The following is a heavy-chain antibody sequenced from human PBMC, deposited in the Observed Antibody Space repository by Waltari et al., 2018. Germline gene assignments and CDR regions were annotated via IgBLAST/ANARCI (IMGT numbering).Heavy chain of an antibody. CDR2: IRYDGSNK. CDR3: AKDLLYGSGRSNWFDP. CDR1: GFTFSSAG. J-gene: IGHJ5*02. D-gene: IGHD3-10*01. V-gene: IGHV3-30*02. Sequence: QVELVESGGGGVQPGGSLRLSCAASGFTFSSAGMAWVRRATGKGLEWVAFIRYDGSNKYYADSVKGRFTISRDNSKNTLYLQMNSLRAEDTAVYYCAKDLLYGSGRSNWFDPWGQGTLVTVSS.